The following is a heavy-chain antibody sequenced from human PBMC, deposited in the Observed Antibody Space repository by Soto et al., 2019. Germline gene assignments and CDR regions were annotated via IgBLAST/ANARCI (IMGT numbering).Heavy chain of an antibody. V-gene: IGHV1-69*12. CDR2: IIPIFGTA. CDR3: ARVVTVVKSFHYWYFDL. CDR1: GGSFSSYA. Sequence: QVQLVQSGAEVKKPGSSVKVSCKASGGSFSSYAINWVRQAPGQELVGMGGIIPIFGTANYAQKFQGRVTITADESTSTAYMELSSLRSEDTAVYYCARVVTVVKSFHYWYFDLWGRGTLVTVSS. D-gene: IGHD2-15*01. J-gene: IGHJ2*01.